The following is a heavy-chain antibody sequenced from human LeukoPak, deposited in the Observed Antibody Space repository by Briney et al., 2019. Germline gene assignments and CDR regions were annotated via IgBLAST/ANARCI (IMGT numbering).Heavy chain of an antibody. CDR1: GYSFTSYW. CDR3: ARLDRSRSNDY. J-gene: IGHJ4*02. D-gene: IGHD3-3*01. Sequence: GESLQISCKGSGYSFTSYWIGWVRPLPGKGLGWMGIIYPGDSDTRYSPSFQGQVTISADKSISTAYLQWSSLKASDTAMYYCARLDRSRSNDYWGQGTLVTVSS. V-gene: IGHV5-51*01. CDR2: IYPGDSDT.